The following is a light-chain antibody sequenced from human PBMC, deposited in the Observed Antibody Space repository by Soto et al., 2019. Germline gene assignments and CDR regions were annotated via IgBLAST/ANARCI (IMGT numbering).Light chain of an antibody. J-gene: IGLJ1*01. V-gene: IGLV2-14*03. CDR1: SSDVGGYNY. Sequence: PGQSRSLSSTKHSSDVGGYNYVSWYQHHPGKAPKLIIYDVSNRPSGVSIRFSGSKSDNTASLTISGLQPEDEADYHCSSYTTSNTRQIVFGAGTKVTVL. CDR2: DVS. CDR3: SSYTTSNTRQIV.